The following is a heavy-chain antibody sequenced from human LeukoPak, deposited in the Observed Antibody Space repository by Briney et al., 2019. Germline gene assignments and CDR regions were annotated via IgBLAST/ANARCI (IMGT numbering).Heavy chain of an antibody. Sequence: TGGSLRLSCAASGFTFGSYAMSWVRQAPGKGLEWVSGISWNSGSIGYADSVKGRFTISRDNAKNSLYLQMNSLRAEDTALYYCAKAPSVDTLFSSSLDAFDIWGQGTMVTVSS. V-gene: IGHV3-9*01. D-gene: IGHD6-13*01. CDR1: GFTFGSYA. CDR3: AKAPSVDTLFSSSLDAFDI. CDR2: ISWNSGSI. J-gene: IGHJ3*02.